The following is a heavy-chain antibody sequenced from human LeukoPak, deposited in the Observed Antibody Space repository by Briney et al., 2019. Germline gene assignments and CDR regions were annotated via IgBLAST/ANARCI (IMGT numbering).Heavy chain of an antibody. CDR2: IYTSGST. D-gene: IGHD3-10*01. J-gene: IGHJ4*02. CDR1: GGSISGSSYY. Sequence: PSETLSLTCTVSGGSISGSSYYWSWIRQPAGKGLEWIGRIYTSGSTYYNPSLKSRVTISVDTSKNQFSLKLSSVTAADTAVYYCARDGPRGITMVRGVIDYWGQGTLVTVSS. CDR3: ARDGPRGITMVRGVIDY. V-gene: IGHV4-61*02.